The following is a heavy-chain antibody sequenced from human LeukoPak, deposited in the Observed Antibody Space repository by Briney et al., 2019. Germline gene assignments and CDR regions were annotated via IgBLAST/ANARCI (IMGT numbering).Heavy chain of an antibody. CDR2: IYYSGST. Sequence: PSQTLSLTCTVSGGSISSYYWSWIRQPPRKGLEWIGYIYYSGSTNYNPSLKSRVTISVDTSKNQFSLKLSSVTAADTAVYYCARHEQDWYVGYFDYWGQGTLVTVSS. D-gene: IGHD3/OR15-3a*01. CDR1: GGSISSYY. CDR3: ARHEQDWYVGYFDY. V-gene: IGHV4-59*08. J-gene: IGHJ4*02.